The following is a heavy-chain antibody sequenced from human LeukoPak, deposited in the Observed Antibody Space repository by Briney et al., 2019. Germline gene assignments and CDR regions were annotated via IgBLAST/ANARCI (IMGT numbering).Heavy chain of an antibody. CDR3: ARGVTGYGSGSSYTTFDY. J-gene: IGHJ4*02. V-gene: IGHV7-4-1*02. D-gene: IGHD3-10*01. CDR2: INTNTGSP. CDR1: GYTFSTYP. Sequence: ASVKVSCKASGYTFSTYPMNWVRQAPGQGLEWMGWINTNTGSPTYAQGLTGRFVFSLDTSVSTAFLQINSLKAEDTAVYYCARGVTGYGSGSSYTTFDYWGQGTLVTVSS.